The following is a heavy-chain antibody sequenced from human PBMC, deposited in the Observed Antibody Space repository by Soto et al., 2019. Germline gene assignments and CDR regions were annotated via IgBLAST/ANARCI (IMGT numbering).Heavy chain of an antibody. V-gene: IGHV1-69*06. CDR3: ARVLRLRKLTGDFDH. Sequence: QVQLVQSGAEVKKPGSSVKVSCKASGGTFSSYAISWVRQAPGQGLEWMGGIIPIFGTANYAQKLQGRVTITADKSTSTAYMELSSLRSEDKAVYYCARVLRLRKLTGDFDHWGQGTLVAVAS. D-gene: IGHD3-16*01. J-gene: IGHJ4*02. CDR1: GGTFSSYA. CDR2: IIPIFGTA.